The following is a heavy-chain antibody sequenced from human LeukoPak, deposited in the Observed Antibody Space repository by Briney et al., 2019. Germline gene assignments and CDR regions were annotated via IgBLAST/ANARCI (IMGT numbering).Heavy chain of an antibody. J-gene: IGHJ4*02. V-gene: IGHV3-30-3*01. CDR2: ISYDGSNK. CDR3: ARVRSPPITIFDY. D-gene: IGHD3-3*01. CDR1: GFTFSSYA. Sequence: GGSLRLSCAASGFTFSSYAMHWVRQAPGKGLEWVAVISYDGSNKYYADSVKGRFTISRDNSKNTLYLQMNSLRAEDTAVYYCARVRSPPITIFDYWGQGTLVTVPS.